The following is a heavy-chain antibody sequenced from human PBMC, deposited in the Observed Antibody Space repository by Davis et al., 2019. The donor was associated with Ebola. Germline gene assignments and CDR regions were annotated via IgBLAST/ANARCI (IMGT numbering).Heavy chain of an antibody. CDR3: ARFYDSSGYLGGYYFDF. D-gene: IGHD3-22*01. CDR2: LYYTGSP. V-gene: IGHV4-59*01. Sequence: PSETLSLTCTVSGGSITNYYWSWIRQPPGKGLEWIGYLYYTGSPKYNPSLKIRVNISVDTSKNEVSLTLRSVTAADTAMYYCARFYDSSGYLGGYYFDFWGQGTLVTVSS. J-gene: IGHJ4*02. CDR1: GGSITNYY.